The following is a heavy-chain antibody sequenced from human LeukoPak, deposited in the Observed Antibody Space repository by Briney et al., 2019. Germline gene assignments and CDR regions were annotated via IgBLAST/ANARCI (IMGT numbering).Heavy chain of an antibody. CDR2: IYYSGSN. CDR3: AREKSPDYCSGGSCYFDY. CDR1: GGSISNYY. V-gene: IGHV4-59*01. Sequence: SETLSLTCTVSGGSISNYYWSWVRQPPGKGLEWIGYIYYSGSNNYNPSLKSRVTISVDTSKNQFSLKLSSVTAADTAVYYCAREKSPDYCSGGSCYFDYWGQGTLVTVSS. D-gene: IGHD2-15*01. J-gene: IGHJ4*02.